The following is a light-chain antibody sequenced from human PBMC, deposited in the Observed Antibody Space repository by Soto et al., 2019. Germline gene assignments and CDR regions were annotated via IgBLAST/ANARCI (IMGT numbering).Light chain of an antibody. V-gene: IGLV2-14*01. J-gene: IGLJ2*01. CDR2: EVT. Sequence: QSALTQPASVSGSPGQSITISCTATSSDVGGYNYVSWYQQHPGKAPKLMIYEVTNRPSGVSNRFFGSKSGNTASLTISGLQAEDEADYYCSSYTSSNTVLFGGGTKLTVL. CDR1: SSDVGGYNY. CDR3: SSYTSSNTVL.